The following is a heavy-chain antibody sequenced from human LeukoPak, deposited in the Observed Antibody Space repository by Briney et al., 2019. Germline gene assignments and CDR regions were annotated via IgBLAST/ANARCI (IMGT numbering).Heavy chain of an antibody. CDR3: ARTYYDFWSGYDNWFDP. Sequence: SETLSLTCTVSGGSISSSGYYWGWIRQPPGKGLEWIGSIYYSGSTYYNPSLKSRVTISVDTSKNQFSLKLSSVTAADTAVYYCARTYYDFWSGYDNWFDPWGQGTLVTVSS. V-gene: IGHV4-39*07. CDR2: IYYSGST. D-gene: IGHD3-3*01. CDR1: GGSISSSGYY. J-gene: IGHJ5*02.